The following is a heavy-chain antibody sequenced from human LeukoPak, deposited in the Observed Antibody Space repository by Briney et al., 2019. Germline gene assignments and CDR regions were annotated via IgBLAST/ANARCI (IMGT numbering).Heavy chain of an antibody. J-gene: IGHJ4*02. V-gene: IGHV4-31*03. CDR3: ARTALSITMVRGQTFDY. D-gene: IGHD3-10*01. Sequence: SQTLSLTCTVSGGSISSGGYYWSWIRQHPGKGLEWIGYIYYSGSTYYNPSLKSRVTISVDTSKNQFSLKLSSVTAADTAVYYCARTALSITMVRGQTFDYWGQGTLVTVSS. CDR2: IYYSGST. CDR1: GGSISSGGYY.